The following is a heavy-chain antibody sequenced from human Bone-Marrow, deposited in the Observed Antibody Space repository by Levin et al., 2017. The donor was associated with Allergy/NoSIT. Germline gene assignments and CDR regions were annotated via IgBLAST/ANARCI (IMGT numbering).Heavy chain of an antibody. CDR1: GYSFTSYW. CDR2: IYPGDSDT. J-gene: IGHJ4*02. Sequence: ASVKVSCKGSGYSFTSYWIGWVRQMPGKGLEWMGIIYPGDSDTRYSPSFQGQVTISADKSISTAYLQWSSLKASDTAMYYCARLGYSYGYGVGYYFDYWGQGTLVTVSS. V-gene: IGHV5-51*01. D-gene: IGHD5-18*01. CDR3: ARLGYSYGYGVGYYFDY.